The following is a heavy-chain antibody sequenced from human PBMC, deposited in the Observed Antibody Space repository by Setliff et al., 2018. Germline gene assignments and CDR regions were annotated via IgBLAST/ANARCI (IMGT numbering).Heavy chain of an antibody. CDR1: RFTFSSYA. CDR2: ISYDGSNK. D-gene: IGHD6-19*01. J-gene: IGHJ4*02. V-gene: IGHV3-30*04. CDR3: ARDRRRYSSGWSLFDY. Sequence: GESLKISCAASRFTFSSYAMHWVRQPPGKGLEWVAVISYDGSNKYYADSVKGRFTISRDNSKNTLYLQMNSLRPEDTAVHYCARDRRRYSSGWSLFDYWGQGTLVTVSS.